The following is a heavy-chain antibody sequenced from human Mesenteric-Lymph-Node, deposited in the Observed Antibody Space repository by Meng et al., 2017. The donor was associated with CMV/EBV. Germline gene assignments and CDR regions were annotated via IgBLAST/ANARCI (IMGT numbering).Heavy chain of an antibody. Sequence: GSLRLSCTVSGGSVSSGSYYWSWIRQPPGKGLEWIGYIYYSGSSNYNPSLKSRVTISVDTSKNQFSLKLSSVTAADTAVYYCARSRYCSSTSCPSPYYYYGMDVWGQGTTVTVSS. CDR1: GGSVSSGSYY. D-gene: IGHD2-2*01. V-gene: IGHV4-61*01. CDR3: ARSRYCSSTSCPSPYYYYGMDV. J-gene: IGHJ6*02. CDR2: IYYSGSS.